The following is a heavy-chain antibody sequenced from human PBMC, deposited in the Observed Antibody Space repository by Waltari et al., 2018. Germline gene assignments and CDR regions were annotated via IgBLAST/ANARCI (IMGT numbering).Heavy chain of an antibody. CDR1: RRSISSYY. CDR2: IYTSGST. J-gene: IGHJ4*02. V-gene: IGHV4-4*09. Sequence: QVQLQESGPGLVKPSETLSLTCTVSRRSISSYYWSWIRHPPGKGLEWIGYIYTSGSTNYNPSLKSRVTISVDTSKNQFSLKLSSVTAADTAVYYCASEVGGYWGQGTLVTVSS. CDR3: ASEVGGY.